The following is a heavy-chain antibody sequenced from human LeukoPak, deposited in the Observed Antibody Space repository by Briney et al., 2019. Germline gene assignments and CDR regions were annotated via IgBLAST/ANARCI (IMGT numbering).Heavy chain of an antibody. J-gene: IGHJ4*02. V-gene: IGHV3-48*01. CDR1: GFTFSSYS. D-gene: IGHD2-15*01. CDR2: ISSSSSTI. Sequence: PGGPLRLSCAASGFTFSSYSMNWVRQAPGKGLEWVSYISSSSSTIYYADSVKGRFTISRDNAKNSLYLQMNSLRAEDTAVYYCARVCCSGGSCSTGDYFDYWGQGTLVTVSS. CDR3: ARVCCSGGSCSTGDYFDY.